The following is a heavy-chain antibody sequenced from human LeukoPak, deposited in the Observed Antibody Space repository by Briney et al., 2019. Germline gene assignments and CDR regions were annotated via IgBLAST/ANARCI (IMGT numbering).Heavy chain of an antibody. CDR3: ARRPMVRGVSLFGDDY. CDR1: GGTFSSYA. Sequence: ASVKVSCKASGGTFSSYAISWVRQAPGQGLEWMGGIIPIFGTANYAQKFQGRVTITTDESTSTAYMELSSLRSEDTAVYYCARRPMVRGVSLFGDDYWGQGTLVTVSS. CDR2: IIPIFGTA. V-gene: IGHV1-69*05. J-gene: IGHJ4*02. D-gene: IGHD3-10*01.